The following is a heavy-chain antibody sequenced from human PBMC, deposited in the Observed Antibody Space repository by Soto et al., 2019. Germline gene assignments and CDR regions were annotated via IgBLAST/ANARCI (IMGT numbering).Heavy chain of an antibody. V-gene: IGHV4-39*01. CDR1: GGSISISSYY. J-gene: IGHJ5*02. CDR2: IYYSGST. CDR3: ARLRSYCGGDCLNWFDP. D-gene: IGHD2-21*02. Sequence: SETLSLTCTVSGGSISISSYYWGWIRQPPGKGLEWIGSIYYSGSTYYNPSLKSRVTISVDTSKNQFSLKLSSVTAADTAVYYCARLRSYCGGDCLNWFDPWGQGTLVTVSS.